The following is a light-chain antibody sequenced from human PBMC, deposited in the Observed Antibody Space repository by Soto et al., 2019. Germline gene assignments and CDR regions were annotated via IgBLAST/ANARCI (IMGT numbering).Light chain of an antibody. V-gene: IGKV1-5*03. CDR2: MAC. J-gene: IGKJ1*01. Sequence: DIQMTQSPSNLSASVGDSVTISCRASQIVISWLAWYQHKQGKTPHLLIYMACSLQSGVPSRFSGSGSGTEFTLTISNLQPDDFASYYCQQYRSYWTFGQGTKVEIK. CDR1: QIVISW. CDR3: QQYRSYWT.